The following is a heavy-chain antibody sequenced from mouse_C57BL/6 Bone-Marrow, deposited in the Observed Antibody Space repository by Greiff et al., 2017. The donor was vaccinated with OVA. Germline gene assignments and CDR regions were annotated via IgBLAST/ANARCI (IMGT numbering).Heavy chain of an antibody. Sequence: VQRVESGAGLVKPGGSLKLSCAASGFTFSSYAMSWVRQTPEKRLEWVAYISSGGDYIYYADTVKGRFTISRDNAKNTLFLQMTSLRSEDTAMYYCARRGYYGSSYGFAYWGQGTLVTVSA. CDR2: ISSGGDYI. J-gene: IGHJ3*01. D-gene: IGHD1-1*01. CDR3: ARRGYYGSSYGFAY. CDR1: GFTFSSYA. V-gene: IGHV5S21*01.